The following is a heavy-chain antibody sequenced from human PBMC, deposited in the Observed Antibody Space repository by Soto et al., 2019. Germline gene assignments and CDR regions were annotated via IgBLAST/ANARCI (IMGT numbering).Heavy chain of an antibody. J-gene: IGHJ6*02. V-gene: IGHV1-18*01. CDR2: ISAYNGNT. CDR3: ARDRGYCISTSCDTYYYYGMDV. CDR1: GYTFTSYG. D-gene: IGHD2-2*02. Sequence: QVQLVQSGAEVKKPGASVKVSCKASGYTFTSYGISWVRQAPGQGLEWMGWISAYNGNTNYAQKLQGRVTMTTDTSPSTAYMELRSLRSDDTAVYYCARDRGYCISTSCDTYYYYGMDVWGQGTTVTVSS.